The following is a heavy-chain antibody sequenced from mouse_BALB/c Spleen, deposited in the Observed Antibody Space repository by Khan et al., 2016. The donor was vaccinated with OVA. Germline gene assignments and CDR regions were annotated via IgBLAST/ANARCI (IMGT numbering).Heavy chain of an antibody. CDR1: GYSITSDYA. Sequence: EVQLQESGPGLEKPSQSLSLTCTVTGYSITSDYAWNWIRQFPGNKLEWMGFISYSGNTNYNPSLKSRISITRATTKNQFFPQMNYVTMEDTATYYCARVYGGDFDYWGQGTTLTVSS. D-gene: IGHD1-1*01. CDR2: ISYSGNT. J-gene: IGHJ2*01. V-gene: IGHV3-2*02. CDR3: ARVYGGDFDY.